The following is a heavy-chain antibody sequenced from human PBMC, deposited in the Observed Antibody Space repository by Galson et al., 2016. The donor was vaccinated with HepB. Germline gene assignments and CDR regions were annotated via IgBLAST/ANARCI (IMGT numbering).Heavy chain of an antibody. CDR2: ISGSGGTT. V-gene: IGHV3-23*01. CDR3: VRETYSFHEEAGTALFDY. CDR1: GFTFSDHG. J-gene: IGHJ4*02. D-gene: IGHD5/OR15-5a*01. Sequence: SLRLSCAASGFTFSDHGVSWVRQAPGKGLGWVSGISGSGGTTYYAESVKGRFTISRDKSENTLYLQMNSLSGADTAVYYCVRETYSFHEEAGTALFDYWGQGALVTVSS.